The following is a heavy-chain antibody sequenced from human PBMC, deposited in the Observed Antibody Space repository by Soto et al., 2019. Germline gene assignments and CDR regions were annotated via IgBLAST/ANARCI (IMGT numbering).Heavy chain of an antibody. CDR2: INAGNGNT. CDR3: AREGLPLDY. CDR1: GYTFTSYA. Sequence: RPPVKVSCKASGYTFTSYAMNWVRQALGQRLEWMGWINAGNGNTKYSQKFQGRVTITRDTSASTAYMELSSLRYEDTAVYYCAREGLPLDYWGQGTLVTVSS. D-gene: IGHD2-15*01. V-gene: IGHV1-3*01. J-gene: IGHJ4*02.